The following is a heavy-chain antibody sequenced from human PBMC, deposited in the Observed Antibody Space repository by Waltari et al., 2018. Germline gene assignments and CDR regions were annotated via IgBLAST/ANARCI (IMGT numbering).Heavy chain of an antibody. D-gene: IGHD6-19*01. CDR2: ISSSRSYI. CDR1: GFTFSSYS. Sequence: EVQLVESGGGLVKPGGSLRLSCAASGFTFSSYSMNWFRQAPGKGLEWVSAISSSRSYIYYADSVKGRFTISRDNAKNSLYLQRNSLRAEDTAVYYCGSGPPGYYFDYWGQGTLVTVSS. V-gene: IGHV3-21*01. J-gene: IGHJ4*02. CDR3: GSGPPGYYFDY.